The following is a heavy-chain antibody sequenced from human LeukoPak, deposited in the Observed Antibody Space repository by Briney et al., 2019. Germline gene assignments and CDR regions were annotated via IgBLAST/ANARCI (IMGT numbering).Heavy chain of an antibody. CDR1: GFTFSSYG. V-gene: IGHV3-30*18. CDR3: AKGFGTAY. J-gene: IGHJ4*02. D-gene: IGHD3-10*01. CDR2: ISYDGSNK. Sequence: GGSLRLSCAASGFTFSSYGMHWVRQAPGKGLEWVAVISYDGSNKYYADSVKGRFTISRDNSKNTLYLQMNSLRAEDTAVYYCAKGFGTAYWGQGTLVTVSS.